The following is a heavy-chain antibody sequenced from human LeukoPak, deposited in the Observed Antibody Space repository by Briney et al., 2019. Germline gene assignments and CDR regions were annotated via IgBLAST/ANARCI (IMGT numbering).Heavy chain of an antibody. CDR1: GGSFSGYY. CDR2: INHSGST. CDR3: ARKYDFWSGYSKAFDY. Sequence: PSETLSLTCAVYGGSFSGYYWSWIRQPPGKGLEWIGEINHSGSTNYNPSLKSRVTISVDTSKNQFSLKLSSVTAADTAVYYCARKYDFWSGYSKAFDYWGQGTLVTVSS. D-gene: IGHD3-3*01. V-gene: IGHV4-34*01. J-gene: IGHJ4*02.